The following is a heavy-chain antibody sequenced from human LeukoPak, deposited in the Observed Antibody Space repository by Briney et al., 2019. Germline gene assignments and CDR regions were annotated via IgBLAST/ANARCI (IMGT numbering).Heavy chain of an antibody. CDR3: ARDLYRDNLGAFDI. CDR1: GFTFSTYS. D-gene: IGHD1-1*01. V-gene: IGHV3-21*01. Sequence: GGSLRLSCAASGFTFSTYSMNWGRQAPGKGLEWVSSISVSSNYIYYADSVKGRFTISRDNAKNSLYLQMNSLRAEDTAVYYCARDLYRDNLGAFDIWGQGTMVTVSS. CDR2: ISVSSNYI. J-gene: IGHJ3*02.